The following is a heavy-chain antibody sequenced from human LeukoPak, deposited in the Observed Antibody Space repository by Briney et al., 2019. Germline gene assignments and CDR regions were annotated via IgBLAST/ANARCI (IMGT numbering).Heavy chain of an antibody. Sequence: GWSLTLSCASSGFIFTSYAMSWVRQARGKGLDWVSSISASGDTTYYADSVKDRFTISRDNSKNTLYVQMNSLRAEDTALYYCARRPNYCSTSSCLDYWGQGTLVTVSS. CDR1: GFIFTSYA. V-gene: IGHV3-23*01. J-gene: IGHJ4*02. D-gene: IGHD2-2*01. CDR3: ARRPNYCSTSSCLDY. CDR2: ISASGDTT.